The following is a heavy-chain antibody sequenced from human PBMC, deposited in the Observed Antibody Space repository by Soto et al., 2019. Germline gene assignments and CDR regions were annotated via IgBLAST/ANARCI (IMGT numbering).Heavy chain of an antibody. CDR1: GGSSRAYH. Sequence: GELQQWGTGLLKPSETLSLNCSVYGGSSRAYHWRWIRQSPGEGLEWIGEFSYVGRLNYNPSLQGRVAVPLDTSTNHFSLTMTSETAANTAVYFCAGGPRYWSFALWGRGSLVTVS. CDR2: FSYVGRL. CDR3: AGGPRYWSFAL. V-gene: IGHV4-34*01. D-gene: IGHD1-20*01. J-gene: IGHJ2*01.